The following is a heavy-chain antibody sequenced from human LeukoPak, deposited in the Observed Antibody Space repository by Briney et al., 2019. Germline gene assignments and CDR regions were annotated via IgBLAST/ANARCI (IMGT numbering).Heavy chain of an antibody. CDR3: ARLSDDLYWYFDL. CDR2: IYYSGST. Sequence: SETLSLTCTVSGGSISSYCWSWIRQPPGKGLEWIGYIYYSGSTNYNPSLKSRVTISVDTSKNQFSLKLSSVTAADTAVYYCARLSDDLYWYFDLWGRGTLVTVSS. CDR1: GGSISSYC. J-gene: IGHJ2*01. D-gene: IGHD1-1*01. V-gene: IGHV4-59*08.